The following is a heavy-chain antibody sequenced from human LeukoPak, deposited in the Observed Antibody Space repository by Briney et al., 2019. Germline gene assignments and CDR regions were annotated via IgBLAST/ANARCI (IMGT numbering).Heavy chain of an antibody. V-gene: IGHV3-49*03. CDR1: GFTFGDYA. Sequence: PGGSLRLSRTASGFTFGDYAMSWFRQAPGKGLEWVSLIRDKAYGGTTEYAASVKGRFTISRDDSKNIAYLQVNSLKTEDTGVYYCTRDCSSTNCFVDSWGQGTLVTVSS. D-gene: IGHD2-2*01. J-gene: IGHJ4*02. CDR2: IRDKAYGGTT. CDR3: TRDCSSTNCFVDS.